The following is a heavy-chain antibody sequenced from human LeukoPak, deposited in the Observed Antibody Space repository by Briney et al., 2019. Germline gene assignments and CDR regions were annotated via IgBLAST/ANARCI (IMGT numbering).Heavy chain of an antibody. CDR3: AKGREWELPLPLKDFDY. Sequence: GGSLRLSCAASGFTFSSYGMHWVRQAPGKGLEWVAVIWYDGSNKYYADSVKGRFTISRDNSKNTLYLQMNSLRVEDTAVYYCAKGREWELPLPLKDFDYWSQGTLVTVSS. CDR1: GFTFSSYG. CDR2: IWYDGSNK. V-gene: IGHV3-33*06. J-gene: IGHJ4*02. D-gene: IGHD1-26*01.